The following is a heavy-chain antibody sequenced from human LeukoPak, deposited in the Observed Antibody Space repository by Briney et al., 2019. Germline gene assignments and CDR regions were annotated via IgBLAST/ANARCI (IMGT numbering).Heavy chain of an antibody. V-gene: IGHV3-21*01. J-gene: IGHJ3*02. Sequence: GGSLRLSCAASGFTFSSYSMNWVRQAPGKGLEWVSSISSSSSYIYYADSVKGRFTISRDNAKNSLYLQMNSLRAEDTAVYYCASFPVSIAAVAFDIWGQGTMVTVSS. D-gene: IGHD6-13*01. CDR2: ISSSSSYI. CDR1: GFTFSSYS. CDR3: ASFPVSIAAVAFDI.